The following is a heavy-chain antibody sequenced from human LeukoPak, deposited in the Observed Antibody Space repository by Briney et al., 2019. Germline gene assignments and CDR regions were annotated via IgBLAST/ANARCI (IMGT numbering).Heavy chain of an antibody. CDR2: TYYKSKWYN. V-gene: IGHV6-1*01. J-gene: IGHJ3*02. CDR1: GDSVSSISAT. Sequence: SQTLSLTCAISGDSVSSISATWNWIRQSPSRGLEWLGRTYYKSKWYNDYAVSVKSRITINSDTSKNQFSLQLNSVTPEDTAVYYCGRVSSPWSPRDAFDIWGQGTMVTVSP. D-gene: IGHD1-26*01. CDR3: GRVSSPWSPRDAFDI.